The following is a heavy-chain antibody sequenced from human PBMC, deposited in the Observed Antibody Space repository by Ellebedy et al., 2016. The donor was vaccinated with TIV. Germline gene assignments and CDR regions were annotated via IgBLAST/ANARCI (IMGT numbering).Heavy chain of an antibody. D-gene: IGHD3-22*01. CDR1: GFTFSSYT. Sequence: PGGSLRLSCAASGFTFSSYTMSWVRQAPGKGLEWVSSIGGSGSTLYVDSVKGRFAISRDNTKNTLFLQMNSRRAEDTAVYYCARDMHDTPGYDVLDFWGRGTLVTVSS. CDR3: ARDMHDTPGYDVLDF. J-gene: IGHJ4*03. V-gene: IGHV3-23*01. CDR2: SIGGSGST.